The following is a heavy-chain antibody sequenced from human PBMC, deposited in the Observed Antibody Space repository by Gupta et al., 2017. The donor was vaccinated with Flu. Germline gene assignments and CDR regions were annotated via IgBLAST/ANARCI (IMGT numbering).Heavy chain of an antibody. J-gene: IGHJ5*02. V-gene: IGHV4-34*01. CDR2: INHSGST. Sequence: QVQLQQWGAGLLTPSETLSLTCAVYGGSFSGYYWSWIRQPPGKGLEWIGEINHSGSTNYNPSLKSRVTISVDTSKNQFSLKLSSVTAADTAVYYCARGPDIVVVPAAIWFDPWGQGTLVTVSS. D-gene: IGHD2-2*01. CDR1: GGSFSGYY. CDR3: ARGPDIVVVPAAIWFDP.